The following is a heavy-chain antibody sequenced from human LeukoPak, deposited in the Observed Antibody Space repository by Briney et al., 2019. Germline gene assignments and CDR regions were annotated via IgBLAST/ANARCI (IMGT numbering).Heavy chain of an antibody. CDR2: ISNSGSST. CDR1: GFIFSSYT. D-gene: IGHD3-22*01. CDR3: PRKYDSSGYYDY. J-gene: IGHJ4*02. V-gene: IGHV3-23*01. Sequence: GGSLRLSCAASGFIFSSYTMSWVRQAPGKGLEWVSGISNSGSSTYYADSVKGRFAISRDNSKNTLYLQMDSLRAEDTAVYYCPRKYDSSGYYDYWGQGSLVTVSS.